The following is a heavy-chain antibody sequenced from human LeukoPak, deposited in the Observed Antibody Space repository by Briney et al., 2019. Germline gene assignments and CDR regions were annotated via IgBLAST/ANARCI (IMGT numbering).Heavy chain of an antibody. D-gene: IGHD3-16*01. CDR1: GGIFSIYA. J-gene: IGHJ3*02. V-gene: IGHV1-69*05. CDR2: IIPIFGTA. CDR3: ARTSGELNDAFDI. Sequence: SVKVSCNASGGIFSIYAISWVRQAPGQGLEWMGGIIPIFGTANYAQKFQGRVTITTDESTSTAYMELSSLRSEDTAVYYCARTSGELNDAFDIWGQGTMVTLSS.